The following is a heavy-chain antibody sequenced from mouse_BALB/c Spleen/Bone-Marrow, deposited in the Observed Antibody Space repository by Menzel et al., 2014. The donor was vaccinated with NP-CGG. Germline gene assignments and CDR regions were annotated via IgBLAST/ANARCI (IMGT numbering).Heavy chain of an antibody. Sequence: VQLQESGAELVKPGASVKLSCKASGYTFTRYWMPWVKPRPGQGLEWIGEIPPSNGRSPYSETFKSKATLTVDKSSSTTYMQLSSLTSEDSAVYSCARYNAYDWYFDVWGAWTTVTVYS. J-gene: IGHJ1*01. D-gene: IGHD2-2*01. CDR3: ARYNAYDWYFDV. CDR1: GYTFTRYW. CDR2: IPPSNGRS. V-gene: IGHV1S81*02.